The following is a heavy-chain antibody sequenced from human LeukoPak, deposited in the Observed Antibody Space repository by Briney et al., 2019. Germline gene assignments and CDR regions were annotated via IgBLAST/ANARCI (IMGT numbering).Heavy chain of an antibody. CDR3: ARVVWGGDFHYSLDV. V-gene: IGHV4-39*07. CDR1: GGSINTNTFF. J-gene: IGHJ6*03. CDR2: VFYSGDT. D-gene: IGHD7-27*01. Sequence: SETLSLTCGVSGGSINTNTFFWGWIRQPPGKGLEWIGNVFYSGDTMYNPSLKSRVTMSVDTSKNQVSLKLRSVTAADTAVYYCARVVWGGDFHYSLDVWGKGTTVIVSS.